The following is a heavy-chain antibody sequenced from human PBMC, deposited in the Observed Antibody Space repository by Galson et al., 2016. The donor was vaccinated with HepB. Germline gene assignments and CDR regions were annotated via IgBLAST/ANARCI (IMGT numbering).Heavy chain of an antibody. V-gene: IGHV3-73*01. D-gene: IGHD3-3*01. CDR2: IRSKANNYAA. Sequence: SLRLSCAASGFNFSGSAMHWVRQASGKGLEWVGRIRSKANNYAASYGASVKGRFTISRDDSKNTAYLQMNSLKTEDTAVYYCTRHPYDHLNCDYYYVMDVWGQGTAVTVSS. J-gene: IGHJ6*02. CDR3: TRHPYDHLNCDYYYVMDV. CDR1: GFNFSGSA.